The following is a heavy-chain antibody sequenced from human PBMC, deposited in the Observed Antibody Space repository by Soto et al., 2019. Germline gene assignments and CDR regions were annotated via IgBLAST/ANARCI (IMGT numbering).Heavy chain of an antibody. CDR2: ISAYNGNT. V-gene: IGHV1-18*01. CDR3: ARPPRPVFGLMVYAILPGAAFDI. CDR1: GYTFTSYG. J-gene: IGHJ3*02. Sequence: QVQLVQSGAEVKKPGASVKVSCKASGYTFTSYGISWVRQAPGQGLEWMGWISAYNGNTNYAQKLQGRVTMTTDTPTSPACIHLRHQRSDGAAVYYCARPPRPVFGLMVYAILPGAAFDIRGQGTMVPVPS. D-gene: IGHD2-8*01.